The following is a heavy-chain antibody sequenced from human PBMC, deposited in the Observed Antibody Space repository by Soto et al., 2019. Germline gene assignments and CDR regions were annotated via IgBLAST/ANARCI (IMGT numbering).Heavy chain of an antibody. Sequence: GGSLRLSCAASGFTFSSCAMGWVRQAPGKGLEWVSYISSSSSTIYYADSVKGRFTISRDNAKNSLYLQMNSLRAEDTAVYYCARGGSLNWFDPWGQGTLVTVSS. CDR3: ARGGSLNWFDP. J-gene: IGHJ5*02. V-gene: IGHV3-48*01. CDR1: GFTFSSCA. D-gene: IGHD3-10*01. CDR2: ISSSSSTI.